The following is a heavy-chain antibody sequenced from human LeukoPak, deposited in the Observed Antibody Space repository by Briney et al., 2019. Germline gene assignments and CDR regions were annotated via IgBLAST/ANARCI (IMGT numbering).Heavy chain of an antibody. J-gene: IGHJ4*02. D-gene: IGHD3-3*01. CDR2: IYYSGST. Sequence: SQTLSLTCTVSGGSISSGDYYWSWIRQPPGKGLEWIGYIYYSGSTYYSPSLKSRVTISVDTSKNQFSLKLSSVTAADTAVYYCARVGTAGDFTYLDYWGQGTLVTVSS. CDR3: ARVGTAGDFTYLDY. CDR1: GGSISSGDYY. V-gene: IGHV4-30-4*08.